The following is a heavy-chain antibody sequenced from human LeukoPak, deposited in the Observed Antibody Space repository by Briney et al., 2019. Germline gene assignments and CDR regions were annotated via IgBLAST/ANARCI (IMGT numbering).Heavy chain of an antibody. J-gene: IGHJ4*02. CDR2: ISSRSSTI. D-gene: IGHD6-19*01. V-gene: IGHV3-48*01. Sequence: PGGSLRLSCAASGFTFSSNSMNWVRQAPGKGQEWVSYISSRSSTIYYADSVKGRFTISRDNATNSLYLQMNSLRAEDTAVYYCARGAGSGRNHFDYWGQGTLVSVSS. CDR1: GFTFSSNS. CDR3: ARGAGSGRNHFDY.